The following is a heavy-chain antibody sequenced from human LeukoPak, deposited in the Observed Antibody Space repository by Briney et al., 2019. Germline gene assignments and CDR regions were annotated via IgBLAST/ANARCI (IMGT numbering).Heavy chain of an antibody. D-gene: IGHD6-13*01. CDR1: GYTFNAYY. CDR3: ARYGAAAGTNHYDY. Sequence: GASVKVSCKASGYTFNAYYIHWVRQAPGQGLEWMGWINPYSGGTNSAQRFQGRVTMTWDTSITTAYMELISLSSDDTAVYYCARYGAAAGTNHYDYWGRGTLVAVSS. V-gene: IGHV1-2*02. J-gene: IGHJ4*02. CDR2: INPYSGGT.